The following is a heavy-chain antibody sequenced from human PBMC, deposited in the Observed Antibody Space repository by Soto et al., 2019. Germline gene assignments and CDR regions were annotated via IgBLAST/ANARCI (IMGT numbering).Heavy chain of an antibody. Sequence: PSETLSLTCSVSGVSIRSASYYWAWIRQPPGKGLEWIGYIFYNGSTNYNPSLRSRLTISGDTYKNQFSLELISLTAADTAVYYCARVPVFSTAWDWFDPWGQGPLVTVSS. J-gene: IGHJ5*02. CDR1: GVSIRSASYY. CDR2: IFYNGST. CDR3: ARVPVFSTAWDWFDP. D-gene: IGHD2-21*02. V-gene: IGHV4-61*01.